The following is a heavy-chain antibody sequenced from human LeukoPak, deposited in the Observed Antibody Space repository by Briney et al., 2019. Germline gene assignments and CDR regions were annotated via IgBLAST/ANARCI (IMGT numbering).Heavy chain of an antibody. D-gene: IGHD2/OR15-2a*01. CDR3: ARHFSNRGAWFDP. CDR2: IYYSETT. Sequence: SETLSLTCTVSGGSISSYYWSWIRQPPGKGLEWIGYIYYSETTNYNPSLKSRVTISLDTSKNQFSLKLSSVTAADTAVYYCARHFSNRGAWFDPWGQGTLVTVSS. V-gene: IGHV4-59*08. CDR1: GGSISSYY. J-gene: IGHJ5*02.